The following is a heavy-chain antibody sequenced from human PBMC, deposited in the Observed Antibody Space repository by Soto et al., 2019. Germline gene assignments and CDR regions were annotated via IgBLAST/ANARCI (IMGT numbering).Heavy chain of an antibody. J-gene: IGHJ5*02. Sequence: SETLSLTCTVSGGSISSSSYYWGWIRQPPGKGLEWIGSIYYSGSTYYNPSLKSRVTISVDTSKNQFSLRLSSVTAADTAVYYCARGLAYSGYDSNWFDPWGQGTLVTVSS. D-gene: IGHD5-12*01. CDR3: ARGLAYSGYDSNWFDP. CDR1: GGSISSSSYY. V-gene: IGHV4-39*01. CDR2: IYYSGST.